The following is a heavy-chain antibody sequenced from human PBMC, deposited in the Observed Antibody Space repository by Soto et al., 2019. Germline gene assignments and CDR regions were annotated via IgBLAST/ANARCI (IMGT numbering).Heavy chain of an antibody. V-gene: IGHV1-69*01. D-gene: IGHD3-22*01. J-gene: IGHJ3*02. CDR2: IIPIFGTA. CDR3: ARYTYYYDSSGYRYAFDI. Sequence: QVQLVQSGAEVKKPGSSVKVSCKASGGTFSSYAISWVRQAPGQGLEWMGGIIPIFGTANYAQKFQGRVTITADESTSTAYMELSSLRSEDTAVYYCARYTYYYDSSGYRYAFDIWGQGTMVTVSS. CDR1: GGTFSSYA.